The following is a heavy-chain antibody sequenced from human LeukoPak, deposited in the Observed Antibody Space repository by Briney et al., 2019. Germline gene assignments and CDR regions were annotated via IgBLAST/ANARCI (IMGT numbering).Heavy chain of an antibody. CDR1: GFTVSSNS. D-gene: IGHD6-13*01. V-gene: IGHV3-66*01. CDR2: IYSGGST. Sequence: GGSLRLSCAAPGFTVSSNSMTWVRQAPGKGLEWVSIIYSGGSTYYADSMKGRFTISRDNSKNTLYLQMNSLRPEDTAVYYCAKDSSRASADYYFDYWGQGTLVTVSS. J-gene: IGHJ4*02. CDR3: AKDSSRASADYYFDY.